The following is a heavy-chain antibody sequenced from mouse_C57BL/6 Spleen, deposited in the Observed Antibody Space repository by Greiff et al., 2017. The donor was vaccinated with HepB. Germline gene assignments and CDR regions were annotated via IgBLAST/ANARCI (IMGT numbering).Heavy chain of an antibody. J-gene: IGHJ1*03. CDR1: GYTFTSYW. CDR2: IHPNSGST. V-gene: IGHV1-64*01. Sequence: VQLQQPGAELVKPGASVKLSCKASGYTFTSYWMHWVKQRPGQGLEWIGMIHPNSGSTNYNEKFKSKATLTVDKSSSTAYRQLSSLTSEDSAVYYCASSTGTYFDVWGTATTVTVSS. CDR3: ASSTGTYFDV. D-gene: IGHD4-1*02.